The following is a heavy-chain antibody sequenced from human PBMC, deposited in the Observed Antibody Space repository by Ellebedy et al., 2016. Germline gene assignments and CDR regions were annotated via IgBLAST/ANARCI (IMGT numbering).Heavy chain of an antibody. Sequence: GESLKISCAASGFTFSSYGMHWVRQAPGKGLEWVAVIWYDGSNKYYADSVKGRFTISRDNSKNTLYLQMNSLRAEDTAVYYCASTVVTPWAFDIWGQGTMVTVSS. V-gene: IGHV3-33*08. CDR3: ASTVVTPWAFDI. D-gene: IGHD4-23*01. CDR2: IWYDGSNK. CDR1: GFTFSSYG. J-gene: IGHJ3*02.